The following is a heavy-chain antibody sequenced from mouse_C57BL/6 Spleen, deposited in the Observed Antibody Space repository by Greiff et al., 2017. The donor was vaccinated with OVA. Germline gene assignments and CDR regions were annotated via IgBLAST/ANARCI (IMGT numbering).Heavy chain of an antibody. Sequence: QVHVKQPGAELVKPGASVKMSCKASGYTFTSYWITWVKQRPGQGLEWIGDIYPGSGSTNYNEKFKSKATLTVDTSSSTAYMQLSSLTSEDSAVYYCARYYGSSLHWFAYWGQGTLVTVSA. D-gene: IGHD1-1*01. CDR1: GYTFTSYW. J-gene: IGHJ3*01. CDR2: IYPGSGST. CDR3: ARYYGSSLHWFAY. V-gene: IGHV1-55*01.